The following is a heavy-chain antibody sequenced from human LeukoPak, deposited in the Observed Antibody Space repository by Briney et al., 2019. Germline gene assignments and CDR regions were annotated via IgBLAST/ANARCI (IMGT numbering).Heavy chain of an antibody. V-gene: IGHV3-23*01. Sequence: GGSLRLSCVASGFTFSSYAMSWVRQAPGKGLEWVSVISGSGGSTYYADSVKGRFTISRDNSQNTVFLQMSSLRAEDTAVYYCAKVRYSSSRDFDYWGREPWSPSPQ. J-gene: IGHJ4*02. CDR1: GFTFSSYA. CDR2: ISGSGGST. CDR3: AKVRYSSSRDFDY. D-gene: IGHD6-13*01.